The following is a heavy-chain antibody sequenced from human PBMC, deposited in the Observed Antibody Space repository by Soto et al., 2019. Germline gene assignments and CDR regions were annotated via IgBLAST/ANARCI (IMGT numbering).Heavy chain of an antibody. CDR3: ARGGCSGGSCYSGWFDP. CDR2: IIPIFGTA. D-gene: IGHD2-15*01. J-gene: IGHJ5*02. V-gene: IGHV1-69*01. Sequence: QVQLVQSGAEVQKPGSSVKVSCKASGGTFSSYAISWVRQAPGQGLEWMGGIIPIFGTANYAQKFQGRVTITADESTSTAYMGLSSLRSEDTAVYYCARGGCSGGSCYSGWFDPWGQGTLVTVSS. CDR1: GGTFSSYA.